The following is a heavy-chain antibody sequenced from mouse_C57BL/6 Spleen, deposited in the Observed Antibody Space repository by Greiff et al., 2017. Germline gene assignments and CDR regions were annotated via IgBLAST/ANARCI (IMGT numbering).Heavy chain of an antibody. CDR3: ARGPITTVVATSGNAMDY. CDR2: INPSSGYT. CDR1: GYTFTSYW. J-gene: IGHJ4*01. V-gene: IGHV1-7*01. D-gene: IGHD1-1*01. Sequence: QVQLQQSGAELAKPGASVKLSCKASGYTFTSYWMHWVKQRPGQGLEWIGYINPSSGYTKYNQKFKDKATLTADKSSSTAYMQLSSLTYEDSAVXYCARGPITTVVATSGNAMDYWGQGTSVTVSS.